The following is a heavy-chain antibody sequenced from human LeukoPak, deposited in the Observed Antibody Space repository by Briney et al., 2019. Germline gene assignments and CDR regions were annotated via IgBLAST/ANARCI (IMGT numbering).Heavy chain of an antibody. Sequence: SETLSLTCTVSGGSISSSSYSWGWIRQPPGKGLEWIGSISSYSGSTYYNASLESRVTISVDTSKNQFSLKLSSVTAADTAVYYCARAYSSSWYFNWFDPWGQGTLVTVSS. CDR2: ISSYSGST. J-gene: IGHJ5*02. D-gene: IGHD6-13*01. V-gene: IGHV4-39*07. CDR3: ARAYSSSWYFNWFDP. CDR1: GGSISSSSYS.